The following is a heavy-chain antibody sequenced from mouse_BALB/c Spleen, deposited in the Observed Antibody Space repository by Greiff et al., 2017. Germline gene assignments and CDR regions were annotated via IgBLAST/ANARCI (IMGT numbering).Heavy chain of an antibody. D-gene: IGHD3-3*01. J-gene: IGHJ3*01. CDR3: ARGAAWFAY. V-gene: IGHV1-67*01. CDR2: ISTYSGNT. Sequence: QVQLQQSGPELVRPGVSVKISCKGSGYTFTDYAMHWVKQSHAKSLEWIGVISTYSGNTNYNQKFKGKATMTVDKSSSTAYIELARLTSEDSAIYYYARGAAWFAYWGQGTLVTVSA. CDR1: GYTFTDYA.